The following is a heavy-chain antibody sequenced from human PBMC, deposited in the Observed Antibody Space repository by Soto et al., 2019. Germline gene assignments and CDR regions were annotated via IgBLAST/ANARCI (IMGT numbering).Heavy chain of an antibody. CDR3: ARGRTVRDHDDFDC. CDR2: MSYDGNSK. V-gene: IGHV3-30-3*01. CDR1: GFTFSSYS. J-gene: IGHJ4*02. D-gene: IGHD2-21*01. Sequence: SGGSLRLSCAASGFTFSSYSMHWVRQAPGKGLEWVAAMSYDGNSKYFADSVKGRFTISRDNSKNTLSLQMNSLGTEDSAVYYCARGRTVRDHDDFDCWGQGTLVTVSS.